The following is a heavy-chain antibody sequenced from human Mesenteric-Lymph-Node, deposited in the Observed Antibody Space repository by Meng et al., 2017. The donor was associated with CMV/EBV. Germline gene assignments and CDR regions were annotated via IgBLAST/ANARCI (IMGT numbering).Heavy chain of an antibody. CDR1: GFTFSSYW. D-gene: IGHD6-6*01. CDR3: ARDTWGTGAAPQFDP. J-gene: IGHJ5*02. V-gene: IGHV3-74*01. Sequence: GESLKISCAASGFTFSSYWMHWVRQAPGKGLVWVSRINSDGSSTSYADSVKGRFTISRDNAKNTLYLQMNSLRAEDTAVYYCARDTWGTGAAPQFDPWGQGTLVTVSS. CDR2: INSDGSST.